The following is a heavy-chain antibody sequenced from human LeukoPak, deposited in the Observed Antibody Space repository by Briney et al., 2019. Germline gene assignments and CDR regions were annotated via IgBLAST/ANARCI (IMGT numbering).Heavy chain of an antibody. D-gene: IGHD5-18*01. CDR2: INWNGGST. Sequence: PGGSLRLSCAASGFTFDDYGMSWVRQAPGKGLEWVSGINWNGGSTGYADSVKGRFTISRDNAKNSLYLQMNSLRAEDTALYYCARDIRGIQLWLAEFDYWGQGTLVTVSS. V-gene: IGHV3-20*04. CDR3: ARDIRGIQLWLAEFDY. CDR1: GFTFDDYG. J-gene: IGHJ4*02.